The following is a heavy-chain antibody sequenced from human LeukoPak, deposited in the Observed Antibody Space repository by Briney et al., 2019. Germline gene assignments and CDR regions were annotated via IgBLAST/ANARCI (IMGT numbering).Heavy chain of an antibody. Sequence: GGSLRLSCAASGLTFADYTMHWVRQAPGKGLEWVSLISRNGVATKYADSVRGRFTISRDNSKNSLYLQMNSLRAEDTALYYCARDTVNRVTMIVVVSRDYYMDVWGKGTTVTVSS. CDR1: GLTFADYT. J-gene: IGHJ6*03. V-gene: IGHV3-43*01. CDR2: ISRNGVAT. CDR3: ARDTVNRVTMIVVVSRDYYMDV. D-gene: IGHD3-22*01.